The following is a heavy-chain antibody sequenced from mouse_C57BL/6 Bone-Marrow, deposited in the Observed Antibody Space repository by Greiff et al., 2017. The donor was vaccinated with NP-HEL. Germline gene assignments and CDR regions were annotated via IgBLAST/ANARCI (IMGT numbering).Heavy chain of an antibody. J-gene: IGHJ3*01. Sequence: VQLQQPGAELVKPGASVKMSCKASGYTFTSYWITWVKQRPGQGLEWIGDIYPGSGSTNYNEKFKSKATLTVDTSSSTAYMQLSSLTSEDSAVYYCAREWYGYAWFAYWGQGTLVTVSA. CDR3: AREWYGYAWFAY. D-gene: IGHD2-2*01. V-gene: IGHV1-55*01. CDR2: IYPGSGST. CDR1: GYTFTSYW.